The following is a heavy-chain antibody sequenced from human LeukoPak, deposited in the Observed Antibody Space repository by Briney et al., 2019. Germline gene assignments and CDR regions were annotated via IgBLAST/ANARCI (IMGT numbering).Heavy chain of an antibody. J-gene: IGHJ4*02. CDR1: GDSVSSNSAA. CDR3: ARDQMVRGVIITWEFDY. CDR2: TYYRSKWYN. D-gene: IGHD3-10*01. V-gene: IGHV6-1*01. Sequence: SQTLSLTCAISGDSVSSNSAAWNWIRQSPSRGLEWLGRTYYRSKWYNDYAVSVKSRITINPDTSKNQFSLQLNSVTPEDTAVYYCARDQMVRGVIITWEFDYWGQGTLVTVSS.